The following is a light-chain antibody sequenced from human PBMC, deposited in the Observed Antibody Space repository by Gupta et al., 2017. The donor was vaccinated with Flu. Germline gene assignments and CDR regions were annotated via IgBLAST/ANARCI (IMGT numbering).Light chain of an antibody. J-gene: IGKJ3*01. CDR1: QSISNY. V-gene: IGKV1-39*01. CDR2: AAS. Sequence: PSSLSASAGISVTFSCRARQSISNYLICYQQQPPKAPPLLIFAASTLQGGVPSRFCGSGSGTXFSLPIXSLQPEDFVGYYCHKRDRPPFTFGXGTKVEIK. CDR3: HKRDRPPFT.